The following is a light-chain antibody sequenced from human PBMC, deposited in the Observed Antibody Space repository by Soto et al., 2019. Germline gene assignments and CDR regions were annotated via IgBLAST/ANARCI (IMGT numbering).Light chain of an antibody. CDR1: QGISSY. J-gene: IGKJ2*01. CDR3: QQYYSYPHT. V-gene: IGKV1-8*01. Sequence: AIRMTRSPSSFSASTGDRVTITCRASQGISSYLAWYQQKPGKAPKLLIYAASTLQSGVPSRFSGSGSGTDFTLTISCLQSEDFATYYCQQYYSYPHTFGQGTRWISN. CDR2: AAS.